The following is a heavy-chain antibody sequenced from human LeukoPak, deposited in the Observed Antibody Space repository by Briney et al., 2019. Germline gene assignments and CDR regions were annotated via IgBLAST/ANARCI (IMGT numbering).Heavy chain of an antibody. V-gene: IGHV4-59*01. CDR3: AREYSGIYTDAFDI. D-gene: IGHD1-26*01. CDR2: VYYSGST. Sequence: SETLSLTCTVSGGSISSYYWSWIRQPPGKGLEWIGYVYYSGSTNYNPSLKSRVTISVDTSKNQFSLKLSSVTAADTAVYYCAREYSGIYTDAFDIWGQGTMVTVSS. J-gene: IGHJ3*02. CDR1: GGSISSYY.